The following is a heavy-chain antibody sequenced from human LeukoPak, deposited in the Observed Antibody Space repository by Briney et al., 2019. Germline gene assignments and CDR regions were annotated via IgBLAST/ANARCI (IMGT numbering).Heavy chain of an antibody. Sequence: SQTLSLTCALSGDSVSSNSAAWNWIRQSPSRGLEWLGRTYYRSKWYNDYAVSVKSRITINPDTSKNQFSLQLNSVTPEDTAVYYCAREGRYSSSWYQFDAFDIWGQGTMVTVSS. J-gene: IGHJ3*02. V-gene: IGHV6-1*01. CDR3: AREGRYSSSWYQFDAFDI. CDR2: TYYRSKWYN. CDR1: GDSVSSNSAA. D-gene: IGHD6-13*01.